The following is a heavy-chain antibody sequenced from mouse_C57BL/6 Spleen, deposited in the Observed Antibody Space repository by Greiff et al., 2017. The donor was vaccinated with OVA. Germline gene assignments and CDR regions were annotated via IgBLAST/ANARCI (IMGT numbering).Heavy chain of an antibody. CDR3: AIRAQATLFAY. D-gene: IGHD3-2*02. Sequence: QVQLQQPGAELVKPGASVKESCKASGYTFTSYWMHWVKQRPGQGLEWIGRIHPSDSDTNYNQKFKGKATLTVDKSSSTAYMQLSSLTSEDSAVYYCAIRAQATLFAYWGQGTLVTVSA. CDR1: GYTFTSYW. CDR2: IHPSDSDT. J-gene: IGHJ3*01. V-gene: IGHV1-74*01.